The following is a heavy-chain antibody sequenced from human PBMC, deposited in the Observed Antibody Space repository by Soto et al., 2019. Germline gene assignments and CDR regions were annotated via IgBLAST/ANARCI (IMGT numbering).Heavy chain of an antibody. D-gene: IGHD6-6*01. CDR3: VRESASYSSSSGSYGYFDL. CDR1: GFTFSTYS. J-gene: IGHJ2*01. CDR2: ISSGSATI. V-gene: IGHV3-48*02. Sequence: EVQLVESGGGLVRPGGSLRLSCAASGFTFSTYSMNWVRQAPGQGLEWVSYISSGSATIYYADSVKGRFTISRDSAENSLYLQMNSLTDEDTAVYYCVRESASYSSSSGSYGYFDLWGRGTVIPVSS.